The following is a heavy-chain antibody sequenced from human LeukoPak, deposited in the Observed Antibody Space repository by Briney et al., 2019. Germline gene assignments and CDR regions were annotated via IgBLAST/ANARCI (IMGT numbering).Heavy chain of an antibody. Sequence: GGSLRLSCAASGFTFSNFAMTWVRQAPGKGLEWVSFIVGSSSTYYADSLKGRFTISRDNAKNSLYLQMNSLRAEDTAVYYCARIGAGSSRDYWGQGTLVTVSS. D-gene: IGHD6-13*01. CDR1: GFTFSNFA. CDR2: IVGSSST. V-gene: IGHV3-21*01. CDR3: ARIGAGSSRDY. J-gene: IGHJ4*02.